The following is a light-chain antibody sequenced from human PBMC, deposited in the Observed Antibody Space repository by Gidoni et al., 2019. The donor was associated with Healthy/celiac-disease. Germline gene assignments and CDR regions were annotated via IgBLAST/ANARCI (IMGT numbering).Light chain of an antibody. Sequence: QSALTQPASVSGSPGQPITISCPGTSSDVDGYNYVYWYQQHPGKSPKLMIYDVINRPSGVSNRFSGSKSGNTASLTISGLQAEDEADYYCSSYTSSSAPVVFGGGTKLTVL. CDR1: SSDVDGYNY. V-gene: IGLV2-14*01. J-gene: IGLJ2*01. CDR3: SSYTSSSAPVV. CDR2: DVI.